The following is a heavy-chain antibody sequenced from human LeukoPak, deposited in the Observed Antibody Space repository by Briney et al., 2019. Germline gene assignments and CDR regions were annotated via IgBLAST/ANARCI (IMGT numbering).Heavy chain of an antibody. CDR1: GFTVSSNY. Sequence: PGGSLRLSCAASGFTVSSNYMSWVRQAPGKGLEWVSVIYSGGSTYYADSVKGRFTISRDNSKNTLYLQMNSLRAEDTAVYYCAKEKAYDSSGPPGYWGQGTLVTVSS. CDR3: AKEKAYDSSGPPGY. V-gene: IGHV3-53*01. J-gene: IGHJ4*02. CDR2: IYSGGST. D-gene: IGHD3-22*01.